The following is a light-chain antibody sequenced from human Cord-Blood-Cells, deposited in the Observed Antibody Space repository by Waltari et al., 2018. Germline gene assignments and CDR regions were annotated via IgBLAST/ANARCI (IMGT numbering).Light chain of an antibody. CDR3: QSYDSSLSGSV. CDR1: SSNIGAGYA. J-gene: IGLJ3*02. CDR2: GNS. Sequence: QSVLTQPPSVSGAPGQRVTIPCTGSSSNIGAGYAVHWYQQLPGTAPNRLIYGNSNRPSAVPDRFSGSKSGTSASLAITGLQAEDEADYDCQSYDSSLSGSVFGGGTKLTVL. V-gene: IGLV1-40*01.